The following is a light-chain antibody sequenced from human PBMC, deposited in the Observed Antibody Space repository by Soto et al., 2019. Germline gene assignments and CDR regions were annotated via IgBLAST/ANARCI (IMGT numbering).Light chain of an antibody. CDR3: QQRSNWPT. CDR2: DAS. CDR1: QSVSSY. Sequence: IMLTQSPATMSLSRGQRATLPCRARQSVSSYLAWYQQKPGQAPRLLIYDASNRATGIPARLSDSGSGTDFTLTISSLEPEDFAVYYCQQRSNWPTVGQGTRVEIK. V-gene: IGKV3-11*01. J-gene: IGKJ5*01.